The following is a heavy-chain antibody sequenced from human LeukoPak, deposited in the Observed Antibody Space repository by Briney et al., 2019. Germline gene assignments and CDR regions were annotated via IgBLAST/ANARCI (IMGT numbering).Heavy chain of an antibody. D-gene: IGHD5-24*01. J-gene: IGHJ5*02. CDR2: INHSGST. CDR1: GGSFSGYY. V-gene: IGHV4-34*01. CDR3: AREKLNWFDT. Sequence: SETLSLTCAVYGGSFSGYYWSWIRQPPGKGLEWIGEINHSGSTNYNPSLRSRVTISVDTSKKQFSLNLSSVTAADTAVYYCAREKLNWFDTWGPGTLVTVSS.